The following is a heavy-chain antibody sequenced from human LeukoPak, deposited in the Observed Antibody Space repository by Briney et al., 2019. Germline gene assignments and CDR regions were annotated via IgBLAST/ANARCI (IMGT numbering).Heavy chain of an antibody. D-gene: IGHD4-17*01. CDR1: GYSISSGYY. CDR2: IYHSGST. V-gene: IGHV4-38-2*02. J-gene: IGHJ5*02. Sequence: PSETLSLTCTVSGYSISSGYYWGWIRQPPGKGLEWIGSIYHSGSTNYNPSLKSRVTISVDTSKNQFSLKLSSVTAADTAVYYCARHDYGWFDPWGQGTLVTVSS. CDR3: ARHDYGWFDP.